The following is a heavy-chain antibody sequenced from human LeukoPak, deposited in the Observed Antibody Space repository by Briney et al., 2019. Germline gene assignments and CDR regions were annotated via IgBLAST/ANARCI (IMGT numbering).Heavy chain of an antibody. V-gene: IGHV4-4*02. CDR1: GGSISSSNW. J-gene: IGHJ4*02. CDR2: IYHSGST. CDR3: AREFSWGQWLVSCFDY. Sequence: SETLSLTCAVSGGSISSSNWWSWVRQPPGKGLEWIGEIYHSGSTNYNPSLKSRVTISVDKSKNQFSLKLSSVTAADTAVYYCAREFSWGQWLVSCFDYWGQGTLVTVSS. D-gene: IGHD6-19*01.